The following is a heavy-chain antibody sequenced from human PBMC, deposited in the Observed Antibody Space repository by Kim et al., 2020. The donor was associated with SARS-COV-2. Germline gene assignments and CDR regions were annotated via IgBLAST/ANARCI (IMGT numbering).Heavy chain of an antibody. CDR2: GRS. V-gene: IGHV4-34*01. Sequence: GRSNDHPSLKSEVTISVDTSKNQFSLKLSSVTAADTAVYYCARVQDDYWGQGTLVTVSS. CDR3: ARVQDDY. J-gene: IGHJ4*02.